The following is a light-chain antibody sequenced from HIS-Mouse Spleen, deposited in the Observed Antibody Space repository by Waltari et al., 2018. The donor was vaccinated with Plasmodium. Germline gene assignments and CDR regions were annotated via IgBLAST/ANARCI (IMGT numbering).Light chain of an antibody. CDR1: QGISSY. CDR3: QQYYSYPYT. Sequence: AIWMTHSPSSFSASTGDRVTITCRASQGISSYLAWYQQKPGKAPKLLIYAASTLQSGVPARVSGSGSGTDFNLTISCLQSEDFATYYCQQYYSYPYTCGQGTKLEIK. V-gene: IGKV1-8*01. J-gene: IGKJ2*01. CDR2: AAS.